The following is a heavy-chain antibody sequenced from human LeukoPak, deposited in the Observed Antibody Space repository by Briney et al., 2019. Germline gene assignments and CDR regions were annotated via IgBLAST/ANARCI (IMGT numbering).Heavy chain of an antibody. Sequence: GGSLRLSCAASGFTFSSYAMSWVRQAPGKGLEWVSAISGSGGSTYYADSVKGRFTISRDNAKNSLYLQMNSLRAEDTAVYYCARDPMRRNDYGDYDDAFDIWGQGTMVTVSS. CDR2: ISGSGGST. D-gene: IGHD4-17*01. J-gene: IGHJ3*02. V-gene: IGHV3-23*01. CDR1: GFTFSSYA. CDR3: ARDPMRRNDYGDYDDAFDI.